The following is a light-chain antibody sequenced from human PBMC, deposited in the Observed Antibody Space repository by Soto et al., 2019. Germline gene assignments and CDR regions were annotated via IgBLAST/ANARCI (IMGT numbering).Light chain of an antibody. J-gene: IGKJ2*01. V-gene: IGKV1-12*02. Sequence: DIQMTQSPSSVSASVGDTVTITCRASHIISSWLAWYQQKPGKAPKLLIYAASRFQSGVPSRFSGSESGADFTLTISSLQPEDGATDFCLQTNNFPYTFGQGTKLEIK. CDR3: LQTNNFPYT. CDR2: AAS. CDR1: HIISSW.